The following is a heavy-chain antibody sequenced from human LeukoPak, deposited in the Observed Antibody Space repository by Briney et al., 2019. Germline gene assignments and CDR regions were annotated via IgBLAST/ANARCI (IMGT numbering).Heavy chain of an antibody. D-gene: IGHD3-9*01. J-gene: IGHJ3*02. CDR1: GASISSYY. Sequence: SETLSLTCTVSGASISSYYWSWVRQPPGKGLERIAYKYYSGSTDSNPSLKSRVSISVHTSNNQCSLKLSSVTAAETAIYFCARHRFAWYDFDIWGQGTMVTVSS. CDR3: ARHRFAWYDFDI. CDR2: KYYSGST. V-gene: IGHV4-59*08.